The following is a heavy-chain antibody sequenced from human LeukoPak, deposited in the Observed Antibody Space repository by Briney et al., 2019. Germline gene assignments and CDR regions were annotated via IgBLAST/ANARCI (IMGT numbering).Heavy chain of an antibody. Sequence: GGSLRLSCAASGFTFSNAWISWVRQAPGKGLEWVGRIKSKTDGGTTDYAAPVKGRFTISRDDSKNTLYLQMNSLKTEDTAVYYCTTGNVGSGWYGDYWGQGTWSPSPQ. CDR2: IKSKTDGGTT. V-gene: IGHV3-15*01. CDR3: TTGNVGSGWYGDY. J-gene: IGHJ4*02. D-gene: IGHD6-19*01. CDR1: GFTFSNAW.